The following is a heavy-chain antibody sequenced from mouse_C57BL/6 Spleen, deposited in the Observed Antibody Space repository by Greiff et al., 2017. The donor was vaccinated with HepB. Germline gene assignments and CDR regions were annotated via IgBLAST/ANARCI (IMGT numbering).Heavy chain of an antibody. CDR2: ISYDGSN. CDR3: ARGVTGYFDY. J-gene: IGHJ2*01. Sequence: EVQLQQSGPGLVKPSQSLSLTCSVTGYSITSGYYWNWIRQFPGNKLEWMGYISYDGSNNYNPSLKNRISITRDTSKNQFFLKLNSVTTEDTATYYCARGVTGYFDYWGQGTTLTVSS. CDR1: GYSITSGYY. V-gene: IGHV3-6*01. D-gene: IGHD2-1*01.